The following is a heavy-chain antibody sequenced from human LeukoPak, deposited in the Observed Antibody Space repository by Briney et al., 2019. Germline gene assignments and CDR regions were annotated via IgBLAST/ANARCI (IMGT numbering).Heavy chain of an antibody. D-gene: IGHD5-24*01. V-gene: IGHV3-7*01. CDR3: ARDEVEMATILYYMDV. J-gene: IGHJ6*03. CDR2: IKQDGSEK. Sequence: GGSLRLSCAASGFTFSSYWMSWVRQAPGKGLEGVANIKQDGSEKYYVDSVKGRFTISRDNAKNSLYLQMNSLRAEDTAVYYCARDEVEMATILYYMDVWGKGTTVTVSS. CDR1: GFTFSSYW.